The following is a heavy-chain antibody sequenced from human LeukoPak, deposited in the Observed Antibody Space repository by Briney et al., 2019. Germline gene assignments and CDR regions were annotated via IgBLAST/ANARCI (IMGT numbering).Heavy chain of an antibody. V-gene: IGHV5-51*01. CDR2: IFPGDSDT. CDR1: GYIITNYW. D-gene: IGHD6-6*01. J-gene: IGHJ5*02. CDR3: ARAYSSSFQTPFDP. Sequence: GESLMISCKASGYIITNYWIGWVRQQAGKGLGWMGIIFPGDSDTRYSPSFQGQVTISADKTISTAYLQWSSLKASDTAMYYCARAYSSSFQTPFDPWGQGTLVTVSS.